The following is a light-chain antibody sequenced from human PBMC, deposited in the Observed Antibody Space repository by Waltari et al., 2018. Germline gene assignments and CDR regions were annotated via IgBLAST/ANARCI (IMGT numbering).Light chain of an antibody. CDR2: DVT. CDR1: SRDVCRYDY. J-gene: IGLJ1*01. CDR3: LSYTTSDTYV. Sequence: SALPQPASVSGSPGQSIRLSCTGTSRDVCRYDYLSWYQQHPAKAPKLLIYDVTQRPSGISHRFSGSKSGYTASLTISGLQSEDEADYYCLSYTTSDTYVFGSGTRVTVL. V-gene: IGLV2-14*03.